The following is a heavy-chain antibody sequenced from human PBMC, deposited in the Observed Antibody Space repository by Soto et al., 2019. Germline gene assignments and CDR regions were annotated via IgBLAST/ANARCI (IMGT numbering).Heavy chain of an antibody. Sequence: PSETLSLTCTVSGGSISSSSYYWGWIRQPPGKGLEGIGSIYYSGSTYYNPSLKSRVTISVDTSKNQFSLKLSSVTAADTAVYYCAKLRVYGSGSYRDPRPNYYMDVWGKGTTVTVSS. D-gene: IGHD3-10*01. CDR1: GGSISSSSYY. CDR3: AKLRVYGSGSYRDPRPNYYMDV. V-gene: IGHV4-39*01. J-gene: IGHJ6*03. CDR2: IYYSGST.